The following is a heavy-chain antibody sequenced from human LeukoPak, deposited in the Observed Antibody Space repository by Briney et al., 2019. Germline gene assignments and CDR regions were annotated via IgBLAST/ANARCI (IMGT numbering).Heavy chain of an antibody. CDR2: MSSGGRYI. D-gene: IGHD3-3*01. J-gene: IGHJ4*02. CDR1: GFTFSSYS. CDR3: ARDRPTGASRLFVVQ. V-gene: IGHV3-21*01. Sequence: GGSLRLSCAASGFTFSSYSMTWVRQAPGKGLEWVSSMSSGGRYIYYADSVRGRFTISRDNAKNSLYLPMNSLRAEDTAVYYCARDRPTGASRLFVVQWGQGTLVTVSS.